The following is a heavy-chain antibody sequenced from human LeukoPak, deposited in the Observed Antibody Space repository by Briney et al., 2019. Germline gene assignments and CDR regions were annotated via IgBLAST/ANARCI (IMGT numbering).Heavy chain of an antibody. Sequence: APVKVSCKASGYTFTGYYMHWVRQAPGQGLEWMGWINPNSGGTNYAQKFQGRVTMTRDTSISTAYMELSRLRSDDTAVYYCARDGGGIAAADAFDYWGQGTLVTVSS. D-gene: IGHD6-13*01. CDR3: ARDGGGIAAADAFDY. CDR1: GYTFTGYY. J-gene: IGHJ4*02. CDR2: INPNSGGT. V-gene: IGHV1-2*02.